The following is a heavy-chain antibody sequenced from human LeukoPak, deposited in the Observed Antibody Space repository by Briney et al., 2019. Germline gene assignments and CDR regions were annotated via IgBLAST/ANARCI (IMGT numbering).Heavy chain of an antibody. CDR2: IYHSGST. V-gene: IGHV4-4*02. CDR1: GGSISSSNW. CDR3: ARVPAVAGTYGMDV. D-gene: IGHD6-19*01. Sequence: PSGTLSLTCAVSGGSISSSNWWSWVRQPPGKGLEWIGEIYHSGSTNYNPSLKSRVTISVDKSKNQFSLTLSSVTAADTAVYYCARVPAVAGTYGMDVWGKGTTVTVSS. J-gene: IGHJ6*04.